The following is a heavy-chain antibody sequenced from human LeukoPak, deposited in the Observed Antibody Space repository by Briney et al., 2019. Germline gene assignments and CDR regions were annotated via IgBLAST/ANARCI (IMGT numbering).Heavy chain of an antibody. CDR2: ISSSSSYI. CDR1: GFTFSSYS. Sequence: PGGSLRLSCAASGFTFSSYSMNWVRQAPGKGLEWVSSISSSSSYIYYADSVKGRFTISRDNAKNSLYLQMNSLRAEDTAVYYCAREQGTYYYDSSGHDAFDIWGQGTMVTVSS. V-gene: IGHV3-21*01. J-gene: IGHJ3*02. D-gene: IGHD3-22*01. CDR3: AREQGTYYYDSSGHDAFDI.